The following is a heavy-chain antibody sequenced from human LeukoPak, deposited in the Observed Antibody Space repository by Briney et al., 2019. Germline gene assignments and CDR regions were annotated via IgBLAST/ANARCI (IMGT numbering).Heavy chain of an antibody. J-gene: IGHJ6*03. V-gene: IGHV4-4*07. CDR1: GGSINSYY. CDR2: MYTSGST. CDR3: ARDRGWDSNYHYYYMDV. D-gene: IGHD6-19*01. Sequence: QTSETLSLTCTASGGSINSYYWSWIRQPAGKGLEWIGRMYTSGSTNNNPSLKSRVTMSVDTSKNQFSLKLSSVTAADTAVYYCARDRGWDSNYHYYYMDVWGKGTTVTVSS.